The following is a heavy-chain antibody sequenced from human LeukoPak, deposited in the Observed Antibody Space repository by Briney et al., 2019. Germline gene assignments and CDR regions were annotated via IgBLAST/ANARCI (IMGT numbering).Heavy chain of an antibody. Sequence: RGSLRLSCAASGFTFSSNAMSWVRQAPGKGLEWVSVINPSGDSTHYADSVKGRFTISRDNSKNTLSLQMNSLRAGDTAVYYCAKHYWGDSFDFWGQGTMATVSS. V-gene: IGHV3-23*01. CDR2: INPSGDST. D-gene: IGHD3-16*01. J-gene: IGHJ3*01. CDR1: GFTFSSNA. CDR3: AKHYWGDSFDF.